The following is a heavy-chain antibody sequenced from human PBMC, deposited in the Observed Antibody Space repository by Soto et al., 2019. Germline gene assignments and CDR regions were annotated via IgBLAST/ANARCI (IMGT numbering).Heavy chain of an antibody. CDR1: GGTFSSYT. V-gene: IGHV1-69*08. CDR2: IIPILGIA. J-gene: IGHJ5*02. Sequence: QVQLVQSGAEVKKPGSSVKVSCKASGGTFSSYTISWVRQAPGQGLEWMGRIIPILGIANYAQKFQGRVRITADKSTSTAYMELSSLRSEDTAVYYCARDPGPYCSGGSCYSRLATWGQGTLVTVSS. CDR3: ARDPGPYCSGGSCYSRLAT. D-gene: IGHD2-15*01.